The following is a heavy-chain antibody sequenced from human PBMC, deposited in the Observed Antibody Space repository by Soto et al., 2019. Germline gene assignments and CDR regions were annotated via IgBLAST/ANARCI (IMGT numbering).Heavy chain of an antibody. D-gene: IGHD6-19*01. CDR3: ARDQQWLGIDY. CDR1: GFTVSSNY. J-gene: IGHJ4*02. V-gene: IGHV3-53*02. CDR2: IYSGGST. Sequence: EVQLVETGGGLIQPGGSLRLSCAASGFTVSSNYMSWVRQAPGKGLEWDSVIYSGGSTYYADSVKGRFTISRDNSKNTLYLQMNSLRAEDTAVYYCARDQQWLGIDYWGQGTLVTVSS.